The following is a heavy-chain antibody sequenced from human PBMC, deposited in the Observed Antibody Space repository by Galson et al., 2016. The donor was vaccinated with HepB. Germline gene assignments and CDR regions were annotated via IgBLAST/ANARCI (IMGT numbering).Heavy chain of an antibody. J-gene: IGHJ4*02. CDR1: GFTFSSYG. CDR3: AREDSTIAAASFDY. D-gene: IGHD6-13*01. V-gene: IGHV3-33*01. CDR2: IWYDGSNK. Sequence: SLRLSCAASGFTFSSYGMHWVRQAPGKGLEWVACIWYDGSNKYYANSVKGRFTISRDNSKNTLYLQMNSLRAEDTAVYYRAREDSTIAAASFDYWGQGTLVTVSS.